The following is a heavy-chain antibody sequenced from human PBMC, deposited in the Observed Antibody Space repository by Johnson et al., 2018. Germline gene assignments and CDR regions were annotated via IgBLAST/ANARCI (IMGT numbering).Heavy chain of an antibody. CDR2: ISSSGSTI. Sequence: VQLVESGGGLVKPGGSLRLSCAASGFTFSDYYMSWIRQAPGKGLEWVSYISSSGSTIYYADSVKGRFTISRDNAKNSLYLQMNSLRAEETAVYYWARFNARWSSGWEYCYYYYVDVWGKGTTVTVSS. D-gene: IGHD6-19*01. J-gene: IGHJ6*03. CDR3: ARFNARWSSGWEYCYYYYVDV. CDR1: GFTFSDYY. V-gene: IGHV3-11*04.